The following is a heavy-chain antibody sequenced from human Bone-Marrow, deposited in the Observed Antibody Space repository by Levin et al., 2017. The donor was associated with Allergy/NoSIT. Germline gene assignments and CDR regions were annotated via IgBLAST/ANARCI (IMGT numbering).Heavy chain of an antibody. Sequence: GGSLRLSCAPSGFTFSRSGMNWVRQAPGKGLEWVAVIWFDGSREYHADSVKGRFTISRDNSKTTLYLQMSSLRDEDTGLYYCARDKSNGWVDYWGQGTLVTVSS. D-gene: IGHD6-19*01. J-gene: IGHJ4*02. CDR1: GFTFSRSG. V-gene: IGHV3-33*01. CDR3: ARDKSNGWVDY. CDR2: IWFDGSRE.